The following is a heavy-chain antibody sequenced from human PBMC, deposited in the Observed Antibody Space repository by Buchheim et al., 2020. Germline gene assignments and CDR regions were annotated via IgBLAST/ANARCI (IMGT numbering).Heavy chain of an antibody. CDR2: ISGSGSTI. V-gene: IGHV3-48*01. CDR3: ARDSRYCSGDSCSTKDWFDP. J-gene: IGHJ5*02. CDR1: GFTFSSYS. D-gene: IGHD2-15*01. Sequence: EVQLVESGGGLVQPGGSLRLSCAASGFTFSSYSMNWVRQAPGKGLEWVSYISGSGSTIYYADSVKGRFTFSSDNAKNSLYLQMNSLRAEDTAVYYCARDSRYCSGDSCSTKDWFDPWGQGTL.